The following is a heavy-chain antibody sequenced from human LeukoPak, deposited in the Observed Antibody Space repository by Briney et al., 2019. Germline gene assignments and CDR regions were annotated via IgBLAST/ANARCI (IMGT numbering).Heavy chain of an antibody. CDR2: IYTSGST. J-gene: IGHJ6*03. Sequence: PSQTLSLTCTVSGGSISGGSYYWSWIRQPAGKGLEWIGRIYTSGSTNYNPSLKSRVTISVDTSKNQFSLKLTSVTAADTAVYYCAREVRYFYYMDVWGKGTTVTVSS. CDR1: GGSISGGSYY. V-gene: IGHV4-61*02. CDR3: AREVRYFYYMDV.